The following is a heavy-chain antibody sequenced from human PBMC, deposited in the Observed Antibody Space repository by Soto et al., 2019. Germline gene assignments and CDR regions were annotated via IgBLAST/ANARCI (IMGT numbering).Heavy chain of an antibody. CDR3: ARGKGSSWPFDY. CDR1: GFTFSSYA. D-gene: IGHD6-13*01. Sequence: GGSLRLSCAASGFTFSSYAMHWVRQAPGKGLEWVAVISYDGSNKYYADSVKGRFTISRDNSKNTLYLQMNSLRAEDTAVYYCARGKGSSWPFDYWGQGTLVTVSS. J-gene: IGHJ4*02. V-gene: IGHV3-30-3*01. CDR2: ISYDGSNK.